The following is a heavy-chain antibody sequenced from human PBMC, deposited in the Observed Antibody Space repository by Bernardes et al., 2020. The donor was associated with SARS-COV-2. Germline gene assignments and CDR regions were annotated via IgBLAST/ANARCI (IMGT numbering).Heavy chain of an antibody. CDR1: GVTPTNCA. D-gene: IGHD3-10*01. V-gene: IGHV3-23*01. J-gene: IGHJ4*02. CDR2: ITGTSGTT. Sequence: GGTLRVWCAASGVTPTNCAMSWVRQATGMGLEWVSSITGTSGTTSYADSVKGRFTSSRDKSQNTVFLQMSDLSADDTAVYYCTKAPGVSSVGYYYGMDYWGQGTLVTVSS. CDR3: TKAPGVSSVGYYYGMDY.